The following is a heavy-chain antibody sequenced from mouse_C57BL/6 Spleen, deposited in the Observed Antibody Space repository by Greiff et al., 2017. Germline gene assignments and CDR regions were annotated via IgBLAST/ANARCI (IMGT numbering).Heavy chain of an antibody. V-gene: IGHV1-26*01. CDR1: GYTFTDYY. J-gene: IGHJ4*01. D-gene: IGHD1-1*01. CDR3: APLYYGSPLYAMDY. CDR2: INPNNGGT. Sequence: VQLQQSGPELVKPGASVKISCKASGYTFTDYYMNWVKQSHGKSLEWIGDINPNNGGTSYNQKFKGKATLTVDKSSSTAYMELRSLTSEDSAVYYCAPLYYGSPLYAMDYWGQGTSVTVSS.